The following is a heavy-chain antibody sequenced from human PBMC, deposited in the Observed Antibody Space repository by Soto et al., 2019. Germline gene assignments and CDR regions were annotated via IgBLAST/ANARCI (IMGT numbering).Heavy chain of an antibody. V-gene: IGHV3-13*05. CDR2: LGAADDP. D-gene: IGHD2-15*01. J-gene: IGHJ6*02. Sequence: GGSLRLSCAASGFTLSAYDMHWVRQAEGKGLEWVSALGAADDPYYLVSVKGRFTISRENAKNSLYLQMNNLRAGDTAVYYCARAYSGRLPRRADYYYAMDVWGQG. CDR1: GFTLSAYD. CDR3: ARAYSGRLPRRADYYYAMDV.